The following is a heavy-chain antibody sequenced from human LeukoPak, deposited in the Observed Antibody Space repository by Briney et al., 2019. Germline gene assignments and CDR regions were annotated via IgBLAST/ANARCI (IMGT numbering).Heavy chain of an antibody. J-gene: IGHJ3*02. CDR2: IWHDGSDK. CDR3: AKEMYYYGSGSPPHDDAFDI. CDR1: GFTFNNRA. V-gene: IGHV3-30*02. Sequence: GGSLRLSCAASGFTFNNRAMHWVRQAPGRGLEWVAIIWHDGSDKYYADSVKGRFTISRDNAKNSLYLQMNSLRAEDTALYYCAKEMYYYGSGSPPHDDAFDIWGQGTMVTVSS. D-gene: IGHD3-10*01.